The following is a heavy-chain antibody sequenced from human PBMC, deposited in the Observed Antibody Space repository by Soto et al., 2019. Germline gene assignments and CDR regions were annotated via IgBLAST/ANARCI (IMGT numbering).Heavy chain of an antibody. CDR2: ISGSGGST. D-gene: IGHD4-4*01. Sequence: HPGGSLRLSCAASGFTFSSYAMTWVRQDPGKGLEWVSGISGSGGSTYYTDSVKGRFTISRDNSKNTLYLQMNSLRAEDTAVYYCARPLWRDDYNWGYFDLWGRGTLVTVSS. CDR1: GFTFSSYA. V-gene: IGHV3-23*01. CDR3: ARPLWRDDYNWGYFDL. J-gene: IGHJ2*01.